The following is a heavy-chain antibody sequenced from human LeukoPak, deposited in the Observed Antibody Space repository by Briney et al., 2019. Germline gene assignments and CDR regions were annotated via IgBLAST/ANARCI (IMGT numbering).Heavy chain of an antibody. CDR2: ISTYNGST. D-gene: IGHD2-2*01. CDR1: GYTFTSYS. CDR3: ARLLLGGVVPFYHAMDV. J-gene: IGHJ6*04. V-gene: IGHV1-18*04. Sequence: GASVKVSCKASGYTFTSYSIAWVRQAPGQGLEWMGWISTYNGSTKYAQKLQGRVTMTTDTSTSAAYMELWSLRSDDTAVYYCARLLLGGVVPFYHAMDVWGKGTTVTVSS.